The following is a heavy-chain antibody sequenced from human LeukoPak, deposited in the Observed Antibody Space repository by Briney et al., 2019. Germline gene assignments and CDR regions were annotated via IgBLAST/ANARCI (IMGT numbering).Heavy chain of an antibody. V-gene: IGHV3-48*03. CDR2: ISSSGSTK. Sequence: GSLLLSCAASHFMFSSYEMNWVRQAPGKGLEWVSYISSSGSTKYYADSVKGRFTISRDNAKNSLYLQMNSLRAEDTAVYYCARPGRGYSGDEGYWGQGTLVTVSS. J-gene: IGHJ4*02. CDR1: HFMFSSYE. D-gene: IGHD5-12*01. CDR3: ARPGRGYSGDEGY.